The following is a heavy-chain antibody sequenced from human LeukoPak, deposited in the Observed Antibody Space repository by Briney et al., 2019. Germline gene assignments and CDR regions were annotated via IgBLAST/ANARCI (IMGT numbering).Heavy chain of an antibody. Sequence: GGSLRLSCAASGFTFNRNAISWVRQAPGKGLEWGATICGSGDKTFYADSVKGRFTISRDNSKNMLHLQMSSLTGEDTALYYCVRRGDASSGWGDHDYWGQGALVTVSS. CDR1: GFTFNRNA. V-gene: IGHV3-23*01. D-gene: IGHD6-19*01. CDR2: ICGSGDKT. J-gene: IGHJ4*02. CDR3: VRRGDASSGWGDHDY.